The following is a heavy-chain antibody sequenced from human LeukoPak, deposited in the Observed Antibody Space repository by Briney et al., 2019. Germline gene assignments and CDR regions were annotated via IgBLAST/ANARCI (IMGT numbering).Heavy chain of an antibody. V-gene: IGHV1-2*02. J-gene: IGHJ6*02. CDR3: ARFDWNQIYYYCGMDV. D-gene: IGHD3-9*01. CDR1: GYTFTGYY. CDR2: INPNSGGT. Sequence: ASVKVSCKASGYTFTGYYMHWVRQAPGQGLEWMGWINPNSGGTNYAQKSQGRVTMTRNTSISTAYMELSRLRSDDTAVYYCARFDWNQIYYYCGMDVWGQGTTVTVSS.